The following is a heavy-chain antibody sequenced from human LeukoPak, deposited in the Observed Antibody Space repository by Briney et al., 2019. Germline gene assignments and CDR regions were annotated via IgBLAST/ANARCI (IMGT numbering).Heavy chain of an antibody. V-gene: IGHV3-53*01. CDR2: IYAGGST. J-gene: IGHJ4*02. CDR1: GFTFSSYS. D-gene: IGHD3-3*01. Sequence: GGSLRLSCAASGFTFSSYSMNWVRQAPGKGLEWVSVIYAGGSTYYADSVKGRFTISRDNSKNTLYLQMNSLRAEDTAVYYCASAFWSGFRFDYWGQGTLVTVSS. CDR3: ASAFWSGFRFDY.